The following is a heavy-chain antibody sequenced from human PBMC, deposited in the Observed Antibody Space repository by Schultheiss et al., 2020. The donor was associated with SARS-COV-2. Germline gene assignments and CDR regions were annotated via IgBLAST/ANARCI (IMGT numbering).Heavy chain of an antibody. CDR3: AREIVVVVAASGWGWFDP. CDR2: ISSSSSYI. D-gene: IGHD2-15*01. J-gene: IGHJ5*02. Sequence: GESLKISCAASGFTVSSNYMSWVRQAPGKGLEWVSSISSSSSYIYYADSVKGRFTISRDNAKNSLYLQMNSLRAEDTAVYYCAREIVVVVAASGWGWFDPWGQGTLVTVSS. V-gene: IGHV3-21*04. CDR1: GFTVSSNY.